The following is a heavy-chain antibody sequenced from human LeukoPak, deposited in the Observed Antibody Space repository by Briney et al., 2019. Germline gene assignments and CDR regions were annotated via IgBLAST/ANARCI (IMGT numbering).Heavy chain of an antibody. D-gene: IGHD6-13*01. V-gene: IGHV4-38-2*02. J-gene: IGHJ4*02. Sequence: PSETLSLTCTVSGYSISSGYYWGWIRQPPGKGLEWIGSIYHSGGTFYNPSLKSRVSISVDTSKNQFSLRLTSVTAADTAVYYCARVAAAAGTVGFDYWGQGTLVTVSS. CDR1: GYSISSGYY. CDR3: ARVAAAAGTVGFDY. CDR2: IYHSGGT.